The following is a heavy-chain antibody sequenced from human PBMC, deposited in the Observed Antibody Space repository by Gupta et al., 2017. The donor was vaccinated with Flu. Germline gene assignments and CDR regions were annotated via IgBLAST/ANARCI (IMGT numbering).Heavy chain of an antibody. CDR2: VFHSGST. D-gene: IGHD4-4*01. J-gene: IGHJ6*03. CDR3: ARVRDYSAFFYNYYYMDV. V-gene: IGHV4-4*02. Sequence: VRQPPGKGLEWIGEVFHSGSTAYNPSLKSRVTISVDKSKNQFSLNLSSVTAADTAVYYCARVRDYSAFFYNYYYMDVWGRGTAVTVSS.